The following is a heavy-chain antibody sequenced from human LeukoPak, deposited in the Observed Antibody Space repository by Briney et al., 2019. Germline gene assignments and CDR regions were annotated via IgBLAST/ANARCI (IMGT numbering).Heavy chain of an antibody. CDR2: IYSGGST. CDR1: GFTVSSNY. Sequence: GGSLGLSCAASGFTVSSNYMSWVRQAPGKGLEWVSVIYSGGSTYYADSVKGRFTISRDNSKNTLYLQMNSLRAEDTAVFYCASRTTVTTWAYWGQGTLVTVSS. CDR3: ASRTTVTTWAY. V-gene: IGHV3-53*01. J-gene: IGHJ4*02. D-gene: IGHD4-17*01.